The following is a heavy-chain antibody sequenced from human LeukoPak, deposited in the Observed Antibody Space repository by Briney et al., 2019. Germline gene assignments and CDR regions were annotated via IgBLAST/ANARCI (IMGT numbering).Heavy chain of an antibody. Sequence: GGPLRLSCAASGFTFDDYGRSWVRQAPGKGLEWVSGINWNGGSTGYADSVKGRFTISRDNAKNSLYLQMNSLRAEDTALYYCARVSGLGSYYDSSGYPDYWGQGTLVTVSS. CDR2: INWNGGST. V-gene: IGHV3-20*04. J-gene: IGHJ4*02. CDR3: ARVSGLGSYYDSSGYPDY. CDR1: GFTFDDYG. D-gene: IGHD3-22*01.